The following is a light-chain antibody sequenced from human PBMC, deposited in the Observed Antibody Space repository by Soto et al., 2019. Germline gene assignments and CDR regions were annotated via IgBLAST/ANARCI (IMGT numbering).Light chain of an antibody. CDR3: SSYTSTSTLVV. Sequence: QSALTQPASVSGSPGQSITISCTGTSSDVGYYNYVSWYQQHPGKAPKLMIYDVSNRPSGVSNRFSGSKSGNTASLSISGLQAEDEADYYCSSYTSTSTLVVFGGGTKLTVL. CDR1: SSDVGYYNY. J-gene: IGLJ2*01. CDR2: DVS. V-gene: IGLV2-14*01.